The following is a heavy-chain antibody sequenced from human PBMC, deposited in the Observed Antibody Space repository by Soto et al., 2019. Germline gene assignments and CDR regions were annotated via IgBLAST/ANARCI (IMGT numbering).Heavy chain of an antibody. V-gene: IGHV3-48*01. CDR3: ARGYSSGFYSWFDP. Sequence: PGGSLRLSCAASGFTFNNFAMNWVRQAPGKGLEWVSYISSSSGSTIYYADSVKGRFTISRDNAKNSMYLQMNSLRVEDTAVYYCARGYSSGFYSWFDPWGQGTLVTVSS. CDR2: ISSSSGSTI. D-gene: IGHD6-19*01. J-gene: IGHJ5*02. CDR1: GFTFNNFA.